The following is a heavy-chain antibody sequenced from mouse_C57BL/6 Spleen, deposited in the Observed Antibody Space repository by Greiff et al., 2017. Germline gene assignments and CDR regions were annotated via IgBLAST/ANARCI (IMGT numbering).Heavy chain of an antibody. J-gene: IGHJ1*03. CDR3: ASCGSGNWYFDV. D-gene: IGHD1-1*01. Sequence: EVQLQQSGPELVKPGASVKISCKASGYSFTDYNMNWVKQSNGQSLEWIGVINPNYGTTSYNQKFKGKATLTVDQSSSTAYMQLNSLTSEDSAVXYCASCGSGNWYFDVWGTGTTVTVSS. CDR2: INPNYGTT. V-gene: IGHV1-39*01. CDR1: GYSFTDYN.